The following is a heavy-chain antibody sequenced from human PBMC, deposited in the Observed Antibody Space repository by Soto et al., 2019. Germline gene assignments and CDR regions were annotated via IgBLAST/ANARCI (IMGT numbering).Heavy chain of an antibody. CDR2: IWYDGSNK. J-gene: IGHJ4*02. V-gene: IGHV3-33*01. Sequence: LRLSWAASGFTFSSYGMHWVRQAPGKGLEWVAVIWYDGSNKYYADSVKGRFTISRDNSKNTLYLQMNSLRAEDTAVYYCARDHGNAGIQTMDYWGQGTLVTVSS. CDR1: GFTFSSYG. CDR3: ARDHGNAGIQTMDY.